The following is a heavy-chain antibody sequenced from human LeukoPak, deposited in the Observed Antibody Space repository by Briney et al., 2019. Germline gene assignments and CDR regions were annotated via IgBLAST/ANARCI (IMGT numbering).Heavy chain of an antibody. Sequence: PSATLSLTCTVSGGSISSYYWSWIRQQPGKGLEWIGYIYYSGSTNYNPSLKSRVTISVDTSKNQFSLKLSSVTAADTAVYYCAAQGYYSNFDYWGQGTLVTVSS. CDR1: GGSISSYY. CDR3: AAQGYYSNFDY. D-gene: IGHD3-22*01. CDR2: IYYSGST. J-gene: IGHJ4*02. V-gene: IGHV4-59*01.